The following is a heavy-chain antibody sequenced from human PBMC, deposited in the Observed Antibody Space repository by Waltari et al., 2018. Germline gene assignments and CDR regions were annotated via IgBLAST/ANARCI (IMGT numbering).Heavy chain of an antibody. V-gene: IGHV1-2*06. CDR2: INPNSGGT. J-gene: IGHJ4*02. D-gene: IGHD3-10*01. CDR1: GYTFTGYY. CDR3: ARDKSLWFRELDSLFVDY. Sequence: QVQLVQSGAEVKKPGASVKVSCKASGYTFTGYYMHWVRQAPGQGLEWMGRINPNSGGTNYAQKFQGRVTMTRDTSISTAYMELSRLRSDDTAVYYCARDKSLWFRELDSLFVDYWGQGTLVTVSS.